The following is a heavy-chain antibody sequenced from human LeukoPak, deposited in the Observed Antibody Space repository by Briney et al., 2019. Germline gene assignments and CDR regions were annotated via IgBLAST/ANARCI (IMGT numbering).Heavy chain of an antibody. CDR2: ISSSSSYI. CDR3: ARDSPYGTAGY. Sequence: GGSLRLSCAASGFMFRSYSMNWVRQAPGKGLEWVSSISSSSSYIFYADSVKGRFTISRDNAKKSLSLQMNSLRAEDTAVYYCARDSPYGTAGYWGQGTLVTVSS. D-gene: IGHD2-8*02. V-gene: IGHV3-21*01. CDR1: GFMFRSYS. J-gene: IGHJ4*02.